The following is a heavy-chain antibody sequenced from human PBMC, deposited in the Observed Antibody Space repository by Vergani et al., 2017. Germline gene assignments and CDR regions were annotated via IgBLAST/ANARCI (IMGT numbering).Heavy chain of an antibody. D-gene: IGHD3-3*01. CDR1: GFTFSSYW. CDR3: AKDRSTIFEDGMDV. CDR2: IKQDGSEK. V-gene: IGHV3-7*03. J-gene: IGHJ6*02. Sequence: EVQLVESGGGLVQPGGSLRLSCAASGFTFSSYWMSWVRQAPGKGLEWVANIKQDGSEKYYVDSVKGRFTISRDNSKNTLYLQMNSLRAEDTAVYYCAKDRSTIFEDGMDVWGQGTTVTVSS.